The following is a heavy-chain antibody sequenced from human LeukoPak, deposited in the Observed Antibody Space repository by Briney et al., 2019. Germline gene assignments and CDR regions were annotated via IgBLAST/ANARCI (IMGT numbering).Heavy chain of an antibody. CDR3: AKDDLVVPAAGAPFIDY. J-gene: IGHJ4*02. CDR2: ISGDGGST. D-gene: IGHD2-2*01. V-gene: IGHV3-43*02. CDR1: GFTFYDYA. Sequence: GSLRLSCAASGFTFYDYAMNWVRHAPGKGLEWVSLISGDGGSTYYADSVKGRFTISRDNSKNSLYLQMNSLRTEDTALYYCAKDDLVVPAAGAPFIDYWGQGTLVTVSS.